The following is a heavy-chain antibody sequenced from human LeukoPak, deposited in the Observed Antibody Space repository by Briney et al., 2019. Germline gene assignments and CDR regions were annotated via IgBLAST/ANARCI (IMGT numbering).Heavy chain of an antibody. Sequence: SETLSLTCTVSGGSISYYYWSWIRQPPGKGLEWIGYIYYNGTTNYNPSLKSRVTLSVDTSKNQFSLQLRSVTAADTAVYYCAREDPQTSVPEGMDVWGQRTTVIVSS. V-gene: IGHV4-59*01. CDR1: GGSISYYY. CDR2: IYYNGTT. D-gene: IGHD4-17*01. J-gene: IGHJ6*02. CDR3: AREDPQTSVPEGMDV.